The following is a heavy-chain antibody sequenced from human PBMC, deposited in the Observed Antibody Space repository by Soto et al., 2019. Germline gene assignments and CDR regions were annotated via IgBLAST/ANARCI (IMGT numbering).Heavy chain of an antibody. D-gene: IGHD3-22*01. CDR2: ISYDGSNK. V-gene: IGHV3-30-3*01. J-gene: IGHJ4*02. Sequence: QVQLVESGGGVVQPGRSLRLSCAASGFTFSSYAMHWVRQAPGKGLEWVAVISYDGSNKYYADSVKGRFTISRDNSKNTLYLQMNSLRAEDTAVYYCARAHRPDYYDSSGYYFDYWGQGTLATVSS. CDR3: ARAHRPDYYDSSGYYFDY. CDR1: GFTFSSYA.